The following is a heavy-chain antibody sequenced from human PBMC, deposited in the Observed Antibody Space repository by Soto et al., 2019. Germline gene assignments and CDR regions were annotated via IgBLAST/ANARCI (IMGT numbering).Heavy chain of an antibody. V-gene: IGHV3-30*18. CDR2: ISYDGSNK. D-gene: IGHD2-15*01. CDR3: AKDRRVDIVVVVVALPVR. CDR1: GFTFSSYG. J-gene: IGHJ4*02. Sequence: QVQLVESGGGVVQPGRSLRLSCAASGFTFSSYGMHWVRQAPGKGLEWVAVISYDGSNKYYADSVKGRFTISRDNSKNTLYLQMNSLRAEDTAVYYCAKDRRVDIVVVVVALPVRWGQGTLVTVSS.